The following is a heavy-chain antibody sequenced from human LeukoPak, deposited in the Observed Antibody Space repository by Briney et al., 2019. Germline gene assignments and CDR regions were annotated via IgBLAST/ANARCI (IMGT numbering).Heavy chain of an antibody. Sequence: ASVKVSCKASGYTFTGYYMHWVRQAPGQGLEWMGWISAYNGNTNYAQKLQGRVTMTTDTSTSTAYMELRSLRSDDTAVYYCARDFNGDLDYWGQGTLVTVSS. J-gene: IGHJ4*02. D-gene: IGHD4-17*01. CDR3: ARDFNGDLDY. CDR2: ISAYNGNT. CDR1: GYTFTGYY. V-gene: IGHV1-18*04.